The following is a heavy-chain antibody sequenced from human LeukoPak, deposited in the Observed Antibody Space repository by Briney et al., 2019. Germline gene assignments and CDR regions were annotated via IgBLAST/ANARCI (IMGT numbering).Heavy chain of an antibody. CDR1: GYTFTSYG. D-gene: IGHD3-22*01. CDR3: ARWAYYYDSSGYKNWIDP. CDR2: IIAYNGNT. V-gene: IGHV1-18*01. J-gene: IGHJ5*02. Sequence: ASVTVSCKASGYTFTSYGISWLRQAPGQGLEWMGWIIAYNGNTNYAQKLQGRVTMTTDTSTSTAYMELRSLRSDDTAVYYCARWAYYYDSSGYKNWIDPWGQGTLVTVSS.